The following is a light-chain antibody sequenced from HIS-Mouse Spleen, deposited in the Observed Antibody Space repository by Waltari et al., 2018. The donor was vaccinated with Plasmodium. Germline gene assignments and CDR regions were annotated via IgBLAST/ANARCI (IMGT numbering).Light chain of an antibody. V-gene: IGKV1-39*01. CDR1: QSISNY. CDR2: AAS. CDR3: QQSYSTWT. J-gene: IGKJ1*01. Sequence: DIQTTQSPSSLPASVGARVTITCRASQSISNYLNWYQQKPGKAPKFLIYAASTLQSGVPSRFSGSGSGTDFTLTISSLQPEDFATYYCQQSYSTWTFGQGTKVEIK.